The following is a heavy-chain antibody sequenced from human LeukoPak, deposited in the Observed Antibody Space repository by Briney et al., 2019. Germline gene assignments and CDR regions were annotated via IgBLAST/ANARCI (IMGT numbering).Heavy chain of an antibody. V-gene: IGHV4-34*01. CDR2: INHSGST. CDR3: ARGGDGSSWHPLFDY. J-gene: IGHJ4*02. D-gene: IGHD6-13*01. Sequence: SETLSLTCAVYGVSFSGYYWSWIRQPPGKGLEWIGEINHSGSTNYNPSLKSRVTISVDTSKNQFSLKLSSVTAADTAVYYCARGGDGSSWHPLFDYWGQGTLVTVSS. CDR1: GVSFSGYY.